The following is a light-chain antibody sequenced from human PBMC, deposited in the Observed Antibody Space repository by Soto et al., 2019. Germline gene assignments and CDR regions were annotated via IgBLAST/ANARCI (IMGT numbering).Light chain of an antibody. V-gene: IGLV1-40*01. J-gene: IGLJ3*02. CDR1: SSNIGAGYD. CDR3: QSYDSSLTGSV. CDR2: GNS. Sequence: QSVLTQPPSVSGAPGQRVTIFCTGSSSNIGAGYDVHWYQQLPGTAPKLLIYGNSNRPSGVPDRFSGSKSGTSASLAITGLQAEDEADYYCQSYDSSLTGSVSGGGTKLTVL.